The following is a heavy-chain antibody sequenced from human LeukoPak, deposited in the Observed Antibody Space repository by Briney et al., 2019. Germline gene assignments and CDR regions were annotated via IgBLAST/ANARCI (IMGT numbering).Heavy chain of an antibody. J-gene: IGHJ4*02. CDR1: GGPFSGYY. CDR3: ARGQGTVTTH. V-gene: IGHV4-34*01. Sequence: SETLSLTCAVSGGPFSGYYWTWIRQPPRKGLEWIGEINHSGSANYNPSLMSRVTISLDTSKNHFSLNLSSVTAADTAVYYCARGQGTVTTHWGQGTLVTVSS. D-gene: IGHD4-17*01. CDR2: INHSGSA.